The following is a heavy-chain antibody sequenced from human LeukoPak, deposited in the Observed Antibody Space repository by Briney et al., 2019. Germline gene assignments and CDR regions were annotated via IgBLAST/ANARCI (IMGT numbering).Heavy chain of an antibody. D-gene: IGHD3-10*01. Sequence: SETLSLTCTVSGDSVASGGYYWNWIRQPPGKGLEWIGNIYCSMSTNYNLSIKSRVTISVDTSENQLSLKLNSVTAADTAVYYCARGGRGRNWFDPWGQGTLVTVSS. CDR2: IYCSMST. CDR1: GDSVASGGYY. J-gene: IGHJ5*02. CDR3: ARGGRGRNWFDP. V-gene: IGHV4-61*08.